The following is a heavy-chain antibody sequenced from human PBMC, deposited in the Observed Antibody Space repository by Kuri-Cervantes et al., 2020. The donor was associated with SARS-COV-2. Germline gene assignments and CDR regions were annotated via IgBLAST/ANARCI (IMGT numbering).Heavy chain of an antibody. D-gene: IGHD3-10*01. CDR3: ARGRGYYGSETYYNNFDY. CDR1: GYTFTSYY. Sequence: ASVKVSCKASGYTFTSYYMHWVRQAPGQGLEWMGIINPSGGSTSYAQKFQGRLTITRDTSISTAYMELSSLRSEDTAVYYCARGRGYYGSETYYNNFDYWGQGTLVTVSS. J-gene: IGHJ4*02. CDR2: INPSGGST. V-gene: IGHV1-46*01.